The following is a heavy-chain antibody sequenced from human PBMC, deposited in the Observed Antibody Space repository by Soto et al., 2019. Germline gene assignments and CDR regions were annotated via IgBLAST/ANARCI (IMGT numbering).Heavy chain of an antibody. D-gene: IGHD1-26*01. CDR2: ISYDGSNK. CDR3: ARDQANVYGGSPLEAAMPDY. CDR1: GFTFSSYA. J-gene: IGHJ4*02. V-gene: IGHV3-30-3*01. Sequence: QVQLVESGGGVVQPGRSLRLSCAASGFTFSSYAMHWVRQAPGKGLEWVAVISYDGSNKYYADSVKGRFTISRDNSKNTLYLQMNSLRAEDTAVYYCARDQANVYGGSPLEAAMPDYWGQGTLVTVSS.